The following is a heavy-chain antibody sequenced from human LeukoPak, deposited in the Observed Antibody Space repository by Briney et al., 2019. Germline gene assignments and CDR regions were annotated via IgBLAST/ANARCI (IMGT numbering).Heavy chain of an antibody. CDR3: ATMTYSSGWSRELPFDY. J-gene: IGHJ4*02. Sequence: ASVKVSCKVSGYTLTELSMHWVRQAPGKGLEWMGGFDPEDGETIYAQKFQGRVTMTEDTSTDTAYMELSSLRSEDTAVYYCATMTYSSGWSRELPFDYWGREPWSPSPQ. CDR2: FDPEDGET. CDR1: GYTLTELS. V-gene: IGHV1-24*01. D-gene: IGHD6-19*01.